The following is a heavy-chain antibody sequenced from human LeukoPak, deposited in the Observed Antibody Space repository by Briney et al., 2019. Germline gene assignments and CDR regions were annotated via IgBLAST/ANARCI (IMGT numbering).Heavy chain of an antibody. CDR1: GGSISSYY. CDR2: IYYSGST. CDR3: ARVIWSSGWYGGYHYYYYMDV. D-gene: IGHD6-19*01. Sequence: PSETLSLTCTVSGGSISSYYWSWIRQPPGKGLEWIGYIYYSGSTNYNPSLKSRVTISVDTSKNQFSLKLSSVTAADTAVYYCARVIWSSGWYGGYHYYYYMDVWGKGTTVTVSS. J-gene: IGHJ6*03. V-gene: IGHV4-59*01.